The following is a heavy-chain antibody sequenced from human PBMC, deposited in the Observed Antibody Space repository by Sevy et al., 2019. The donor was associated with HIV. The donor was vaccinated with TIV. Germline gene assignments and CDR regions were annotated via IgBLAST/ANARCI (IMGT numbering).Heavy chain of an antibody. J-gene: IGHJ4*02. Sequence: GGSLRLSCAASGLTFSSYAMSWVRQAPGKGLEWVSAISGSGGSTYYADSVKGRFTISRDNSKNTLYLQMNSLRAEDTAVYYCAKKTPMTTVVTGFDYWGQGTLVTVSS. D-gene: IGHD4-17*01. CDR1: GLTFSSYA. CDR3: AKKTPMTTVVTGFDY. CDR2: ISGSGGST. V-gene: IGHV3-23*01.